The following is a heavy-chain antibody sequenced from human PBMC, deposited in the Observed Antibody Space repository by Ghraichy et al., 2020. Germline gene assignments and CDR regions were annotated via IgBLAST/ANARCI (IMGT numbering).Heavy chain of an antibody. CDR1: AYTFTSHE. Sequence: ASVKVSCKASAYTFTSHEMHWVRQAPGQGLEWMGKINPSGGAANYARKFQDRVTMTTDTSTTTVYMELSSLTSQDTAVYYCARNKDSSGSFGYFKQWGQGALVTVSS. CDR2: INPSGGAA. V-gene: IGHV1-46*01. D-gene: IGHD3-22*01. CDR3: ARNKDSSGSFGYFKQ. J-gene: IGHJ1*01.